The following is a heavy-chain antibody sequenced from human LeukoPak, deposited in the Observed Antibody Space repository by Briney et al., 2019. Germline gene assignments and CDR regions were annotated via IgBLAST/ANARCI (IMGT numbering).Heavy chain of an antibody. CDR3: ARDRYSSGWSDRYNWFDP. Sequence: SVKVSCKASGGTFSSYAISWVRQAPGQGLEWMGGIIPIFGTANYAQKFQGRVTITVDESTSTAYMELSSLRSEDTAVYYCARDRYSSGWSDRYNWFDPWGQGTLVTVSS. CDR2: IIPIFGTA. CDR1: GGTFSSYA. J-gene: IGHJ5*02. V-gene: IGHV1-69*13. D-gene: IGHD6-19*01.